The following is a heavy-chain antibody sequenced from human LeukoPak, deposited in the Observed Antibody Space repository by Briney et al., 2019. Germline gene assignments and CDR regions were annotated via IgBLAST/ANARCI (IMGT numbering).Heavy chain of an antibody. D-gene: IGHD6-19*01. Sequence: ASVKVSCKASGYTFTSYDINWVRQATGQGLEWMGYMNPNSGNTGYAQKFQGRVTITINTSISTAYMELSSLRSDDTAVYYCASSIAVAGTGFDYWGQGTLVTVSS. CDR2: MNPNSGNT. CDR1: GYTFTSYD. J-gene: IGHJ4*02. V-gene: IGHV1-8*03. CDR3: ASSIAVAGTGFDY.